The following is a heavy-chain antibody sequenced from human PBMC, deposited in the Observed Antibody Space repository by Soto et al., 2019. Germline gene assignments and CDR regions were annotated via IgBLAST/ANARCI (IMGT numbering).Heavy chain of an antibody. J-gene: IGHJ4*02. CDR1: GFTFSSYS. Sequence: EVQLVESGGGLVKPGGSLRLSCAASGFTFSSYSMNWVRQAPGKGLEWVSSISSSSSYIYYADSVKGRFTISRDNAKKSLYLQMNSQSAEDTAVYYCARDQPGYSYGYGLGYWGQRTLVTVSS. CDR2: ISSSSSYI. D-gene: IGHD5-18*01. CDR3: ARDQPGYSYGYGLGY. V-gene: IGHV3-21*01.